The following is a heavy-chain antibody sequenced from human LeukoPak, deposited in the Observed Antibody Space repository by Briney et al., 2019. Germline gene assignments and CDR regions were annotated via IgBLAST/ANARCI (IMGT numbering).Heavy chain of an antibody. V-gene: IGHV4-4*07. Sequence: SETLSLTCTVSGGSISSYYWNWIRQPAGKGLEWIGRMDTSGSTNYNPSLKSRVTISVDRSKNQFSLKLSSVTAADTAVYYCARGLLVFDYWGQGTLVTVSS. CDR3: ARGLLVFDY. D-gene: IGHD3-9*01. CDR1: GGSISSYY. CDR2: MDTSGST. J-gene: IGHJ4*02.